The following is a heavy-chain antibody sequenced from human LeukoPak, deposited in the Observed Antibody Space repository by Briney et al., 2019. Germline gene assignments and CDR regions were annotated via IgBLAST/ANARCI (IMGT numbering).Heavy chain of an antibody. CDR2: VSGGAGRA. D-gene: IGHD3-10*01. CDR1: GFTFDDYA. Sequence: GGSLRRFCAASGFTFDDYAMHWVRQAPGRGLEWVSLVSGGAGRAFYADSVKGRFTISRDNNKKSLYLQMNSLGAEDTALYYCAKGVADYFGSGSYYQYYYYYAMDVWGQGTTVTVSS. J-gene: IGHJ6*02. CDR3: AKGVADYFGSGSYYQYYYYYAMDV. V-gene: IGHV3-43*02.